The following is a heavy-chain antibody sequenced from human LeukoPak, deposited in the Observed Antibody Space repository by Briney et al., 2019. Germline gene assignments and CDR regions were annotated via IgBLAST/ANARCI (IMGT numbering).Heavy chain of an antibody. J-gene: IGHJ4*02. D-gene: IGHD6-19*01. V-gene: IGHV1-18*01. Sequence: ASVKVSCKASGYTFTSYGISWVRQAPGQGLEWMGWISAYNGNTNYAQKLQGRVTMTTDTSTSTAYMELRSLRSDDTAVYYCARDLIAVAGNGGYYFDYWGQGTLVTVSS. CDR3: ARDLIAVAGNGGYYFDY. CDR1: GYTFTSYG. CDR2: ISAYNGNT.